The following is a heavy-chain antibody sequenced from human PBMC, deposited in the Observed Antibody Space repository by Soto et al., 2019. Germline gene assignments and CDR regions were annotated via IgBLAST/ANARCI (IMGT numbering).Heavy chain of an antibody. CDR2: ISGSGATS. CDR3: AKGYATVPHNDAFDI. CDR1: GLTFSSFA. V-gene: IGHV3-23*01. J-gene: IGHJ3*02. Sequence: GGSLSLSCAACGLTFSSFAMNWVRQAPGKGLAWVSSISGSGATSYFADSVKGRFTISRDNSKNTLYLQMNSLRAEDTAVYYCAKGYATVPHNDAFDIWGQGTMVTVSS. D-gene: IGHD2-8*01.